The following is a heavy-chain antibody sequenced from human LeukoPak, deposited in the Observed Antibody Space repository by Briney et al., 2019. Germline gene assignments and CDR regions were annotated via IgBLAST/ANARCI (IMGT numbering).Heavy chain of an antibody. J-gene: IGHJ4*02. Sequence: GGSLRLSCAASGFTFSSYAMSWVRQAPGKGLEWVSTISGSGGSTYYADSVKGRFTISRDNSKNTLYLQMNSQRVEDTAVYYCARRAGAYSHPYDYWGQGTLVTVSS. V-gene: IGHV3-23*01. CDR1: GFTFSSYA. CDR2: ISGSGGST. D-gene: IGHD4/OR15-4a*01. CDR3: ARRAGAYSHPYDY.